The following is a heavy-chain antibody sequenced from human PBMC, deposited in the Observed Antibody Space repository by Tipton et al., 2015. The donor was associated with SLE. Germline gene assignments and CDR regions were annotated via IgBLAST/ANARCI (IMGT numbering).Heavy chain of an antibody. D-gene: IGHD3-3*01. CDR2: FYYSGST. J-gene: IGHJ2*01. CDR3: ARVWSGYSSSYFDL. CDR1: GGSLTPYY. V-gene: IGHV4-59*01. Sequence: TLSLTCAVSGGSLTPYYLSCIRQSSGNGLEWFGYFYYSGSTQYNPSLKRRVTISGDTSKNHFSVKLSSVTAADTAIYCCARVWSGYSSSYFDLWGRGTLVTVSS.